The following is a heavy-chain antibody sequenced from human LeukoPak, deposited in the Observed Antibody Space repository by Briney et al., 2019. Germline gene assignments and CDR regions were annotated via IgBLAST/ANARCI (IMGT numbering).Heavy chain of an antibody. D-gene: IGHD3-10*01. CDR2: FDPEDGET. CDR3: ASRSPPNTVGSGSTRDYYYYYYMDV. V-gene: IGHV1-24*01. CDR1: GYTFTNYY. Sequence: ASVKVSCKASGYTFTNYYIHWVRQAPGKGLEWMGGFDPEDGETIYAQKFQGRATMTEDTSTDTAYMELSSLRAEDTAVYYCASRSPPNTVGSGSTRDYYYYYYMDVWGKGTTVTISS. J-gene: IGHJ6*03.